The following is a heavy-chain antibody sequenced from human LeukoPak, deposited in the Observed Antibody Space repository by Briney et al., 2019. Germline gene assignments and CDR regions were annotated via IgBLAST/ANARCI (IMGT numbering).Heavy chain of an antibody. D-gene: IGHD4-17*01. CDR3: AAQGGSGDLRY. Sequence: PGGSLRLSCAASGFTFSDYYMSWIRQAPGKGLEWVSYISSSSSYTNYADSVKGRFTISRDNAKNSLYLQMSSLKTEDTAVYYCAAQGGSGDLRYWGQGTLVTVSS. CDR2: ISSSSSYT. J-gene: IGHJ4*02. V-gene: IGHV3-11*03. CDR1: GFTFSDYY.